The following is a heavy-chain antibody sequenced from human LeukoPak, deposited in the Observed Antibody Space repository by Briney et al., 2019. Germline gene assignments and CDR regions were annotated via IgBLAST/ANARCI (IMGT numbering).Heavy chain of an antibody. CDR2: INPNSGGT. CDR3: ARGLVIYYDSSDQGA. Sequence: ASVKVSCKASGYTFTGYYMHWVRQAPGQGLEWMGRINPNSGGTNYAQKFQGRVTMTRDTSISTAYMELSRLRSDDTAVYYCARGLVIYYDSSDQGAWGQGTLVTVSS. J-gene: IGHJ1*01. D-gene: IGHD3-22*01. V-gene: IGHV1-2*06. CDR1: GYTFTGYY.